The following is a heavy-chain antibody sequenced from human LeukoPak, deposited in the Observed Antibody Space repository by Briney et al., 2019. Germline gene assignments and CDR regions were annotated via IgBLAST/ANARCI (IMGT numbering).Heavy chain of an antibody. J-gene: IGHJ4*02. CDR3: ARIGHEDYYFDY. CDR1: GGSISSYY. CDR2: IYYSGSS. V-gene: IGHV4-59*01. Sequence: PSETLSLTCTVAGGSISSYYWSWIRQPPGKGLEWIGYIYYSGSSNYNPSLKSRVTISVDTSKNQFSLKLRSVTAADTAVYYCARIGHEDYYFDYWGEGTLVTVST.